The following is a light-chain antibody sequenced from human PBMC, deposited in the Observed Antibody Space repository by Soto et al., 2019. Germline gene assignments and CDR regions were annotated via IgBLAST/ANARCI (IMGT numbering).Light chain of an antibody. CDR3: QQRSHWPPLT. V-gene: IGKV3-11*01. CDR1: QSVSSY. J-gene: IGKJ4*01. Sequence: EIVLTQSPATLPLSPGERATLSCRASQSVSSYLAWYQQKPGQAPRLLIYDASNRATGIPARFSGSGSGTDFTLTISSLEPEDFAVYYCQQRSHWPPLTFGGGTTVEIK. CDR2: DAS.